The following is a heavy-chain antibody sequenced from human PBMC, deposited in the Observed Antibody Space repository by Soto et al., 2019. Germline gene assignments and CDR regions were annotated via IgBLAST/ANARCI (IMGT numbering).Heavy chain of an antibody. CDR2: IYHSGST. CDR3: ARAGVVGATALDY. J-gene: IGHJ4*02. CDR1: GGSISSGGYS. D-gene: IGHD1-26*01. Sequence: TLSLTCAVSGGSISSGGYSWSWIRQPPGEGLEWIGYIYHSGSTYYNPSLKSRVTISVDRSKNQFSLKLSSVTAADTAVYYCARAGVVGATALDYWVQGTLVTVSS. V-gene: IGHV4-30-2*01.